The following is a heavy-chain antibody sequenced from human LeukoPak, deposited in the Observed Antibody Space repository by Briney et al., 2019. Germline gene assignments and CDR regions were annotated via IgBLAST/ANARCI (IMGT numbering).Heavy chain of an antibody. CDR1: GFTFSSYW. CDR2: IKQDGSEK. V-gene: IGHV3-7*01. CDR3: ASSVSDYYYYYYMDV. J-gene: IGHJ6*03. Sequence: GGSLRLSCAASGFTFSSYWMSWVRQAPGKGLEWVANIKQDGSEKYYVDSVKGRFTISRDNAKNSLYLQMNSLRAEDTAVYYCASSVSDYYYYYYMDVWGKGTTGTVSS.